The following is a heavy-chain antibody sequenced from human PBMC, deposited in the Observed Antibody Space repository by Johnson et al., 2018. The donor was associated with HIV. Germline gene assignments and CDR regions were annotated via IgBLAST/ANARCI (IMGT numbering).Heavy chain of an antibody. CDR2: ISSSGSTI. J-gene: IGHJ3*02. CDR3: AREWLYGFDI. CDR1: GFTFSSYA. D-gene: IGHD5-24*01. V-gene: IGHV3-48*04. Sequence: MQLVESGGGVVQPGRSLRLSCAASGFTFSSYAMHWIRQAPGKGLEWVSYISSSGSTIYYADSVKGRFTISRDNAKNTLYLQMNRLRAEDTAVYYCAREWLYGFDIWGQGTMVTVSS.